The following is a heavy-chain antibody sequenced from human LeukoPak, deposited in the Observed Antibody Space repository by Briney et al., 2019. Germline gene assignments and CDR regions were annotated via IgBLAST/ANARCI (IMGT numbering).Heavy chain of an antibody. Sequence: PSETLSLTCTVSGGSISSYYWSWIRQPPGKGLEWIGEVNHSGSTNYNPSLKSRVTISVDTSKNQFSLKLSSVTAADTAVYYCARESGTITMVRGVIDLWGQGTLVTVSS. CDR3: ARESGTITMVRGVIDL. CDR2: VNHSGST. V-gene: IGHV4-34*01. CDR1: GGSISSYY. J-gene: IGHJ5*02. D-gene: IGHD3-10*01.